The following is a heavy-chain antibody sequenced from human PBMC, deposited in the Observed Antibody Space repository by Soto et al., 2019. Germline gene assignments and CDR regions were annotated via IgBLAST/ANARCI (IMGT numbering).Heavy chain of an antibody. V-gene: IGHV3-30*18. CDR1: GSIFSSYG. Sequence: QVQLVESGGGVVQPGRSLRLSCAVSGSIFSSYGMHWVRQAPGKGLEWVAVTSYDGRNNNYADSVRGRFTISRDNSKSTLYLQMNSLRPEDTAVYYCAKDTYSHDCTGLYVFDYWGQGTPVTVSS. CDR3: AKDTYSHDCTGLYVFDY. CDR2: TSYDGRNN. J-gene: IGHJ4*02. D-gene: IGHD2-8*02.